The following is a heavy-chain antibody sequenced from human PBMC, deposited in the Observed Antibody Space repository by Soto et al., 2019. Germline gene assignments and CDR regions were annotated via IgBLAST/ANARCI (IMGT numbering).Heavy chain of an antibody. CDR1: GYIFTSYG. D-gene: IGHD1-1*01. J-gene: IGHJ6*02. Sequence: GASVKVSCKASGYIFTSYGISWVRQAPGQGLEWLGWISAYNGNTNQAQKVQGRVTMTTDTSTTTAYMELRSLRSDDTAVYYCARRTRWNDGGDYEYRMDVWGQGPRVTVSS. CDR3: ARRTRWNDGGDYEYRMDV. V-gene: IGHV1-18*01. CDR2: ISAYNGNT.